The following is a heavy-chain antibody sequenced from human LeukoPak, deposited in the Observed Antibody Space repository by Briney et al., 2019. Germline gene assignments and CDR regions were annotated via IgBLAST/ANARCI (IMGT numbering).Heavy chain of an antibody. CDR1: GDSISSGTYH. D-gene: IGHD2-2*01. V-gene: IGHV4-39*01. CDR3: GRHDQRFSNDQRFSNFDC. J-gene: IGHJ4*02. CDR2: IYYSGST. Sequence: SETLSLTCTVSGDSISSGTYHWGWIRQPPGKGLEWIGIIYYSGSTYYNPSLESRVTISADTSKNQFSLKLSSVTAADTAVYYCGRHDQRFSNDQRFSNFDCWGQGTLVTVSS.